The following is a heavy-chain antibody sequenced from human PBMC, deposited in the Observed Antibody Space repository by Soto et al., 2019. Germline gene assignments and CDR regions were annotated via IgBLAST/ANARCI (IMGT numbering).Heavy chain of an antibody. Sequence: QVQLVQSGAEVKKPGSSVKVSCKSSGGTFSSYAISWVRQAPGQGLEWVGGIIPIFGTTNYAQRFQGRVTITADDSTTTAYMELSNLRSDDTAVYYCARDSPYRGDYWDWFDPWGQGTLVTVSS. D-gene: IGHD1-26*01. CDR2: IIPIFGTT. CDR3: ARDSPYRGDYWDWFDP. CDR1: GGTFSSYA. J-gene: IGHJ5*02. V-gene: IGHV1-69*01.